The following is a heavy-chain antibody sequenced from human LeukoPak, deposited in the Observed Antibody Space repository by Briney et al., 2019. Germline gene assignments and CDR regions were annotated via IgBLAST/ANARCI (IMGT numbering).Heavy chain of an antibody. V-gene: IGHV3-21*01. CDR2: ISGSSYHI. CDR1: GFTFSTCN. CDR3: ASGTIVGARGADN. Sequence: GGSLRLSCAASGFTFSTCNMKWVRQAPGKALEWVSSISGSSYHIYYADSVKGRFTISRDNANNLLYLQMNSLRAEDTAVYYCASGTIVGARGADNWGQGTLVTVSS. J-gene: IGHJ4*02. D-gene: IGHD1-26*01.